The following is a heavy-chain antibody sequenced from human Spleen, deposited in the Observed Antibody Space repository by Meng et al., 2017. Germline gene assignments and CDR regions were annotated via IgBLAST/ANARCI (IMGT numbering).Heavy chain of an antibody. V-gene: IGHV5-51*01. CDR1: GYSFTSYW. J-gene: IGHJ6*02. Sequence: GESLKISCKGSGYSFTSYWIGWVRQMPGKGLEWMGIIYPGYSNVNYSPSFQGQVTISADNSITTAYLQWHSLKDSDSAIYYCARHGAVVVTGTAWSGMDVWGQGTTVTVSS. CDR2: IYPGYSNV. CDR3: ARHGAVVVTGTAWSGMDV. D-gene: IGHD2-21*02.